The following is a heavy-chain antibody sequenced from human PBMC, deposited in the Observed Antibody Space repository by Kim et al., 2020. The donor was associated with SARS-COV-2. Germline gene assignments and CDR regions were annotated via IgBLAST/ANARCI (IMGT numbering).Heavy chain of an antibody. Sequence: SETLSLTCRVSGVSISAYYWSWIRQLPGKGLEWIAFIHYSGSTNYNPSLENRVTTLVDTSKNQFSLQLTSVTAADTAVYFCARPRDTFDAFDIWGQGTMVAVSS. CDR1: GVSISAYY. CDR3: ARPRDTFDAFDI. J-gene: IGHJ3*02. D-gene: IGHD2-2*02. CDR2: IHYSGST. V-gene: IGHV4-59*01.